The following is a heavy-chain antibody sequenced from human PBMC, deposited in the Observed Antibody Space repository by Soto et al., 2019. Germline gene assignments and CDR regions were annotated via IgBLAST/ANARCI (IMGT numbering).Heavy chain of an antibody. V-gene: IGHV3-64D*06. D-gene: IGHD2-15*01. CDR1: GFTISSYA. CDR3: VKDHCSGCYLHLELYGMDV. CDR2: ISSNGGST. Sequence: GGSLRLSCSASGFTISSYAMHWVRQAPGKGLEYVSAISSNGGSTYYADSVKGRFTISRANSKNTLYLQMSSLRAEDTAVYYCVKDHCSGCYLHLELYGMDVWGQGTTVTVSS. J-gene: IGHJ6*02.